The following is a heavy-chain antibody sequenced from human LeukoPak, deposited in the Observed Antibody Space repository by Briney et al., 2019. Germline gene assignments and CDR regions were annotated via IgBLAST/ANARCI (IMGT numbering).Heavy chain of an antibody. CDR1: GYTFTGYY. Sequence: VASVKVSCKASGYTFTGYYMHWVRQAPGQGLEWMGWINPNSGGTNYAQKFQGRVTMTRDTSISTAYMELSRLRSDETAVYYCARERYYGSGSYLDYWGQGTLVTVSS. D-gene: IGHD3-10*01. CDR2: INPNSGGT. CDR3: ARERYYGSGSYLDY. V-gene: IGHV1-2*02. J-gene: IGHJ4*02.